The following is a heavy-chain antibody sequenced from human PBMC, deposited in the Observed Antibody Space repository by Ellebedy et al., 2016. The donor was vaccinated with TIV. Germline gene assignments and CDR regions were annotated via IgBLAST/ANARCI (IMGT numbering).Heavy chain of an antibody. V-gene: IGHV3-74*01. CDR1: GFTFSSYW. CDR3: SRGGHYSDSLFDS. D-gene: IGHD3-22*01. Sequence: GGSLRLSXAASGFTFSSYWMHWVRQAPGKGLAWVSRINADGRSRSYADSVKGRFTISRDNADNTLYLQMNSLRGDDTAVYYCSRGGHYSDSLFDSWGRGTLVTVSS. J-gene: IGHJ4*02. CDR2: INADGRSR.